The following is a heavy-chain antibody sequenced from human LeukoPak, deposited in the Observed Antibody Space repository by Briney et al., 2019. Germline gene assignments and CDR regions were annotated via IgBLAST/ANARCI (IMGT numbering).Heavy chain of an antibody. CDR3: ARPYYDFWSGYPTNWFDP. Sequence: ASVKVSCKASGYTFRNYYIHWVRQAPGQGLEWMGIINPSGGSTSYAQKFQGRVTMTRDTSTSTVYMELSSLRSEDTAVYYCARPYYDFWSGYPTNWFDPWGQGTLVTVSS. V-gene: IGHV1-46*01. D-gene: IGHD3-3*01. J-gene: IGHJ5*02. CDR2: INPSGGST. CDR1: GYTFRNYY.